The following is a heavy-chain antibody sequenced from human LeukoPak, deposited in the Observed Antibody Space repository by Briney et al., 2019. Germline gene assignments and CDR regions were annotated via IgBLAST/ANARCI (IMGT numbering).Heavy chain of an antibody. CDR3: ARVNYYDSSGYSIPFDY. J-gene: IGHJ4*02. Sequence: SETLSLTCNVSGGSSTSTNYYWGWVRQSPGKGLEWIGSIYYSGSTYYSPSLQSRVTISVDTSKNQFSLRLTSVTAADTAVYYCARVNYYDSSGYSIPFDYWGQGTLVTVSS. CDR1: GGSSTSTNYY. CDR2: IYYSGST. D-gene: IGHD3-22*01. V-gene: IGHV4-39*01.